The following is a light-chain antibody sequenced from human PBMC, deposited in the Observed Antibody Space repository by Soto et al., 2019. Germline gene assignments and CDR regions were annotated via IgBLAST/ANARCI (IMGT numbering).Light chain of an antibody. CDR1: SSDVGGYNY. V-gene: IGLV2-14*01. J-gene: IGLJ1*01. CDR2: DVS. CDR3: SSYTISSTLRYV. Sequence: QSALTQPASVSGSPGQSITISCTGTSSDVGGYNYVSWYQQHPGKAPQLMIYDVSHRPSGVSNRFSGSKSGNTASLTISGLQAGDEADYYCSSYTISSTLRYVFGTGTKLTVL.